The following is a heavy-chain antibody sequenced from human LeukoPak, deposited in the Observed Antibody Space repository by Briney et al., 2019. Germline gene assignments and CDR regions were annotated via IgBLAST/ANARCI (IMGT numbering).Heavy chain of an antibody. CDR1: GGSFSGYY. D-gene: IGHD6-13*01. CDR3: ARAPHSSSWYVDY. Sequence: SETLSLTCAVYGGSFSGYYWSWIRQPPGKGLEWIGEINHSGSTNYNPSLRSRVTISVDTSKNQFSLKLSSVTAADTAVYYCARAPHSSSWYVDYWGQGTLVTVSS. V-gene: IGHV4-34*01. CDR2: INHSGST. J-gene: IGHJ4*02.